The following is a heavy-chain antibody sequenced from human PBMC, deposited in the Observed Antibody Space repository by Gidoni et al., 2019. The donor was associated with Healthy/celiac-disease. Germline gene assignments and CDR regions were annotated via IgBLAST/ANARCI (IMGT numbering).Heavy chain of an antibody. V-gene: IGHV3-48*03. CDR1: GFTFRSYE. Sequence: EVQLVASGGGLVQPGGSLRLSCAASGFTFRSYEMNWVRQAPGKGLEWVSYISSSGSTIYYADSVKGRFTISRDNAKNSLYLQMNSRRAEDTAVYYCARVMSSLYYYYGMDVWGQGTTVTVSS. J-gene: IGHJ6*02. CDR3: ARVMSSLYYYYGMDV. CDR2: ISSSGSTI. D-gene: IGHD2-15*01.